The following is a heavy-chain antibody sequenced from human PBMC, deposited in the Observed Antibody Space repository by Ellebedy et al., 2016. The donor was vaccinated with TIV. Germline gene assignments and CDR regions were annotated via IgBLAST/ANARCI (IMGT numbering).Heavy chain of an antibody. CDR1: GFTFSSYA. V-gene: IGHV3-30-3*01. CDR3: ARAPYGMDV. Sequence: GGSLRLSXAASGFTFSSYAMHWVRQAPGKGLEWVAVISYDGSNKYYADSVKGRFTISRDNSKNTLYLQMNSLRAEDTAVYYCARAPYGMDVWGQGTTVTVSS. CDR2: ISYDGSNK. J-gene: IGHJ6*02.